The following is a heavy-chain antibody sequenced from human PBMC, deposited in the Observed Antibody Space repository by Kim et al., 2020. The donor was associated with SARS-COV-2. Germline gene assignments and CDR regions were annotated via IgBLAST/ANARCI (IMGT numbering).Heavy chain of an antibody. J-gene: IGHJ4*02. CDR1: GFTFSSYW. Sequence: GGSLRLSCAASGFTFSSYWMSWVRQAPGKGLEWVANIKQDGSEKYYVDSVKGRFTISRDNAKNSLYLQMNSLRAEDTAVYYCASRRGGWSYYFDYWGQGTLVTVSS. D-gene: IGHD3-10*01. CDR3: ASRRGGWSYYFDY. CDR2: IKQDGSEK. V-gene: IGHV3-7*01.